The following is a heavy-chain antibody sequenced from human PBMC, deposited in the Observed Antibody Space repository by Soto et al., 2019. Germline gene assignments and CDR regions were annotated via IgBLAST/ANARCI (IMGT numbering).Heavy chain of an antibody. CDR1: SGSISSSNW. CDR2: IYHSGST. D-gene: IGHD6-6*01. Sequence: SETLSLTCAVSSGSISSSNWWSWVRQPPGKGLEWIGEIYHSGSTNYNPSLKSRVTISVDKSKNQFSLKLSSVTAADTAVYYCARVNHFIAARRTYNWFDPWGQGTLVTVSS. V-gene: IGHV4-4*02. J-gene: IGHJ5*02. CDR3: ARVNHFIAARRTYNWFDP.